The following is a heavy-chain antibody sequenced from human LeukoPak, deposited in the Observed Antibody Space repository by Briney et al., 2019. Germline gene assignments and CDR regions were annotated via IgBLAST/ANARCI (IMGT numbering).Heavy chain of an antibody. CDR2: INHSGST. Sequence: SETLSLTCAVYGGSFSGYYWSWIRQPPGKGLEWIGEINHSGSTNYNPSLKSRVTISVDTSKNQFSLKLSSVTAADTAVYYCARHGRPGIAAAGTGAFDIWGQGTMVTVSS. CDR3: ARHGRPGIAAAGTGAFDI. CDR1: GGSFSGYY. V-gene: IGHV4-34*01. D-gene: IGHD6-13*01. J-gene: IGHJ3*02.